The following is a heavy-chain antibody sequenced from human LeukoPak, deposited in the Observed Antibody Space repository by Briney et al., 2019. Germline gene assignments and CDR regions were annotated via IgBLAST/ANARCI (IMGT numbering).Heavy chain of an antibody. Sequence: RASVRVSCKASGYTFTGYYMHWVRQAPGQGLEWMGWINPNSGGTNYAQKFQGRVTMTRDTSISTAYMELSRLRSDDTAVYYCARLTHGSGSYYSYFDYWGQGTLVTVSS. D-gene: IGHD3-10*01. J-gene: IGHJ4*02. CDR3: ARLTHGSGSYYSYFDY. CDR2: INPNSGGT. CDR1: GYTFTGYY. V-gene: IGHV1-2*02.